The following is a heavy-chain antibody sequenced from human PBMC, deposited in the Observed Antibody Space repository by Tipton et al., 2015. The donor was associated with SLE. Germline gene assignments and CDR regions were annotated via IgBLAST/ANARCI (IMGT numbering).Heavy chain of an antibody. D-gene: IGHD6-13*01. CDR2: IYYSGST. J-gene: IGHJ1*01. V-gene: IGHV4-59*12. CDR1: GGSISSYY. Sequence: TLSLTCTVSGGSISSYYWSWIRQPPGKGLEWIGCIYYSGSTYYNPSLKGRVTISVDTSKNQFSLKLSSVTAADTAVYYCAREGSSCLFQHWGQGTLVTVSS. CDR3: AREGSSCLFQH.